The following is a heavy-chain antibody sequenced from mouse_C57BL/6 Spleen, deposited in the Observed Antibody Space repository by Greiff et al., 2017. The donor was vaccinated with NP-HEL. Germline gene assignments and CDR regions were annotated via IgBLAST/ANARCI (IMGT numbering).Heavy chain of an antibody. CDR2: LYPSDSET. V-gene: IGHV1-61*01. CDR3: ARGGYYYGSSSPYFDV. D-gene: IGHD1-1*01. CDR1: GYTFTSYW. Sequence: VQLQQPGAELVRPGSSVKLSCKASGYTFTSYWLDWVKQRPGQGLEWFGNLYPSDSETHYNQKFKDKATLTVDKSSSTAYMQLSSLTSEDSAVYYCARGGYYYGSSSPYFDVWGTGTTVTVSS. J-gene: IGHJ1*03.